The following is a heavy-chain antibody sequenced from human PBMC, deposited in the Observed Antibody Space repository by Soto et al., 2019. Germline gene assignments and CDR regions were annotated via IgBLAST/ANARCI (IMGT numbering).Heavy chain of an antibody. Sequence: QVQLVQSGAEVKKPGSSVKVSCKASGGTFSSYAISWVRQAPGQGLEWMGGIIPIFGTANYAQKFQGRVTITGDESRSTAKMGRSSLRSEDTAVYYWGRGGYGWGTGGLGGMDVWGQGTTVTVSS. D-gene: IGHD3-10*01. V-gene: IGHV1-69*01. CDR2: IIPIFGTA. J-gene: IGHJ6*02. CDR1: GGTFSSYA. CDR3: GRGGYGWGTGGLGGMDV.